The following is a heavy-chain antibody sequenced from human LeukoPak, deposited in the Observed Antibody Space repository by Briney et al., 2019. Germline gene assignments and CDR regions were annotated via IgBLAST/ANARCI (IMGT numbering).Heavy chain of an antibody. CDR1: GFTFSSYA. Sequence: GGSLRLSCAASGFTFSSYAMSWVRQSPGKGLEWVSAMRGSGGTTFYADSVTGRGPISRAKSKTTLYLQTHSIRPEATAAYYYARGFWSGRYADLDSWGQGTLVTVSS. CDR2: MRGSGGTT. D-gene: IGHD3-3*01. CDR3: ARGFWSGRYADLDS. V-gene: IGHV3-23*01. J-gene: IGHJ4*02.